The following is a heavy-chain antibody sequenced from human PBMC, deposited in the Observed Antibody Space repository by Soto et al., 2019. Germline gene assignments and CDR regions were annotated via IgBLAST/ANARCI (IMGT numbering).Heavy chain of an antibody. Sequence: GGSLRLSCAASEFTFANAWISWVRQAPGKGLEWVGRIKSKADGGTTDYAAPVKGKFTISRDESQNTLYLQMNSLKTEDTAVYYCTSLYYGHWGQGTLVTVSS. CDR2: IKSKADGGTT. CDR1: EFTFANAW. V-gene: IGHV3-15*01. D-gene: IGHD4-17*01. J-gene: IGHJ4*02. CDR3: TSLYYGH.